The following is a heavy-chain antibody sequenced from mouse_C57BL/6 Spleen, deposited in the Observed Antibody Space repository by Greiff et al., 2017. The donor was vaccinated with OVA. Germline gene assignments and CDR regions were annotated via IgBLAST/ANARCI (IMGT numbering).Heavy chain of an antibody. V-gene: IGHV1-72*01. CDR1: GYTFTSYW. Sequence: QVQLQQPGAELVKPGASVKLSCKASGYTFTSYWMPWVQQRPGRGLEWIGRIDPNSGGTKYNEKFKSKATLTVDKPYSTAYMQLSSLTSEDSAVYYCARSKYYGSSWDWYFDVWGTGTTVTVSS. J-gene: IGHJ1*03. D-gene: IGHD1-1*01. CDR3: ARSKYYGSSWDWYFDV. CDR2: IDPNSGGT.